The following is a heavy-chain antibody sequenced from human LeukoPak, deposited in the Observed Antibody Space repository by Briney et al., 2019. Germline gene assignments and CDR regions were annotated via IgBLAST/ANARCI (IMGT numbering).Heavy chain of an antibody. Sequence: GGSLRLSCAASGFTFSSYSMNWVRQAPGKGLEWVSSISSSSSYIYYADSVKGRFTISRDNAKNSLYLQMNSLRAEDTAVYYCARESGDSSWPYYYYGMDAWGQGTTVTVSS. V-gene: IGHV3-21*01. CDR3: ARESGDSSWPYYYYGMDA. CDR2: ISSSSSYI. J-gene: IGHJ6*02. D-gene: IGHD6-13*01. CDR1: GFTFSSYS.